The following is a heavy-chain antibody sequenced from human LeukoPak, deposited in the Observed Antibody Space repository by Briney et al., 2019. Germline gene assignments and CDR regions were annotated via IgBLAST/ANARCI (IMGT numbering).Heavy chain of an antibody. V-gene: IGHV1-3*01. CDR3: ARGPNDFWSGYSPNDY. Sequence: GASVKVSCKASGYTFTSYAMHWVRQAPGQRLEWMGWINAGNGNTKYSQKFQGRVTITTDESTSTAYMELSSLRSEDTAVYYCARGPNDFWSGYSPNDYWGQGTLVTVSS. CDR1: GYTFTSYA. CDR2: INAGNGNT. J-gene: IGHJ4*02. D-gene: IGHD3-3*01.